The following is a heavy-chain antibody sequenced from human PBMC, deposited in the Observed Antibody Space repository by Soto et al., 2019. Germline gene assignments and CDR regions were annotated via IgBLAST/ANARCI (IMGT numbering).Heavy chain of an antibody. CDR3: ARDPTSEWSVWGSYRYTRTNY. Sequence: EVQLVESGGGLVQPGGSLRLSCAASGFTFSSYSMNWVRQAPGKGLEWVSYISSSSSTIYYADSVKGRFTISRDNAKNSLYLQMNSLRAEDTAVYYCARDPTSEWSVWGSYRYTRTNYWGQGTLVTVSS. J-gene: IGHJ4*02. V-gene: IGHV3-48*01. CDR1: GFTFSSYS. CDR2: ISSSSSTI. D-gene: IGHD3-16*02.